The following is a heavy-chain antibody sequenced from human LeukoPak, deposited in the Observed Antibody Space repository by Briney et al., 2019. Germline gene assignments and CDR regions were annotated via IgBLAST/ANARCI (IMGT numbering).Heavy chain of an antibody. Sequence: PGGSLRLSCAASGFTFSDSYMSWIRQAAGKGLEWISYISSTSSHTNYADSVKGRFTISRDNAKNSLYLQMNSLRDEDTAVYYCARVWGSGSYLLYWGQGTLVTVSS. CDR3: ARVWGSGSYLLY. CDR1: GFTFSDSY. J-gene: IGHJ4*02. CDR2: ISSTSSHT. V-gene: IGHV3-11*06. D-gene: IGHD1-26*01.